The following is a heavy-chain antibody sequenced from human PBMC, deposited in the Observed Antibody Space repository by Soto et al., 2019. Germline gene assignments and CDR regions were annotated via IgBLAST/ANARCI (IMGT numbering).Heavy chain of an antibody. J-gene: IGHJ5*02. D-gene: IGHD6-13*01. V-gene: IGHV1-69*12. Sequence: QVQLVQSGAEVKKPGSSVKVSCKASGGTFSSYAISWVRQAPGQGLEWMGGIIPIFGTANYAQKFQGRVTMTADESTRPAYMELSSRGSEATAVYHCARGSRDSSSGHANHWLDPWGQGTLVTVSS. CDR2: IIPIFGTA. CDR1: GGTFSSYA. CDR3: ARGSRDSSSGHANHWLDP.